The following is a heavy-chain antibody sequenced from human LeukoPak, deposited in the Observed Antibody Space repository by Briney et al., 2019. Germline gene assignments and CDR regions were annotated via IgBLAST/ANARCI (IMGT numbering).Heavy chain of an antibody. CDR1: GDSISSHV. CDR3: AREASSDPRLSTYFLNV. V-gene: IGHV4-59*11. CDR2: IHYSGMT. D-gene: IGHD6-19*01. J-gene: IGHJ6*01. Sequence: SETLSLTCSVSGDSISSHVGSWTRQPPGKGLEWIGYIHYSGMTNYNPSLKSRATLSVDTSTNQFSPRLTSVTAADTAFFCAREASSDPRLSTYFLNVWGEGTAVTVSS.